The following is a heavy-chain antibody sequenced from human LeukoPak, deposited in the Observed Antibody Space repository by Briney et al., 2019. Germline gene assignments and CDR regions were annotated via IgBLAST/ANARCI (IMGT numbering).Heavy chain of an antibody. J-gene: IGHJ6*02. V-gene: IGHV1-18*01. CDR2: ISAYNGNT. CDR3: ARDPDAGFYYYYGMDV. D-gene: IGHD3-9*01. CDR1: GYTFTSYG. Sequence: ASVKVSCTASGYTFTSYGISWVRQAPGQGLEWMGWISAYNGNTNYAQKLQGRVTMTTDTSTSTAYMELRSLRSDDTAVYYCARDPDAGFYYYYGMDVWGQGTTVTVSS.